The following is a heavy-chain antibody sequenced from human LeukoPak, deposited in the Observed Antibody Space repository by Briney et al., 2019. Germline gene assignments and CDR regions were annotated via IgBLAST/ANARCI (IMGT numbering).Heavy chain of an antibody. Sequence: SETLSLTCAVYGGSFSGYYWSWIRQPPGKGLEWIGEINHSGSTNYNPSLKSRVTISVDTSKNQSSPKLSSVTAADTAVYYCARGPRRDYWGQGTLVTVSS. CDR3: ARGPRRDY. V-gene: IGHV4-34*01. J-gene: IGHJ4*02. CDR1: GGSFSGYY. CDR2: INHSGST.